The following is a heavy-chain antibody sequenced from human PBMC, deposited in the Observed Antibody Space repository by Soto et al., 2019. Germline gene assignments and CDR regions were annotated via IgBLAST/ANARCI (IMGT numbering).Heavy chain of an antibody. CDR3: AREYCSGGSCYDPDY. V-gene: IGHV3-23*01. Sequence: LRLSCAASGFTFSSYAMSWVRQAPGKGLEWVSAISGSGGSTYYADSVKGRVTMTTDTSTSTAYMELRSLRSDDTAVYYCAREYCSGGSCYDPDYWGQGTLVTVSS. J-gene: IGHJ4*02. CDR2: ISGSGGST. D-gene: IGHD2-15*01. CDR1: GFTFSSYA.